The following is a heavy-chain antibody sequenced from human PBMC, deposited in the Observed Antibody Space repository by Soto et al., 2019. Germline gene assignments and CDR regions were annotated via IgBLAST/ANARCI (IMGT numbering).Heavy chain of an antibody. Sequence: QVQLVQSGAEVKKPGSSVKVSCKASGSTFSSYTISWMRQAPGQGLEWMGRIIPILGIANYAQKFQGRVTITADKSTSTAYMELSSLRSEDTAVYYCAGALSNGEYVFTWFDPWGQGTLVTVSS. CDR2: IIPILGIA. J-gene: IGHJ5*02. V-gene: IGHV1-69*02. D-gene: IGHD4-17*01. CDR1: GSTFSSYT. CDR3: AGALSNGEYVFTWFDP.